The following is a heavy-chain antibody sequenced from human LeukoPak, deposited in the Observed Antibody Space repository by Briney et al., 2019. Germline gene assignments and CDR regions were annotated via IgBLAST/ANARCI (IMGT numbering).Heavy chain of an antibody. CDR1: GFTFSSYA. Sequence: GGSLRHSCAASGFTFSSYAMSWVRQAPGKGLEWVANIKQDGSEKYYVDSVKGRFTISRDNAKNSLYLQMNSLRAEDTAVYYCARDTRGYDAFDIWGQGTMVTVSS. CDR2: IKQDGSEK. V-gene: IGHV3-7*01. CDR3: ARDTRGYDAFDI. D-gene: IGHD2-15*01. J-gene: IGHJ3*02.